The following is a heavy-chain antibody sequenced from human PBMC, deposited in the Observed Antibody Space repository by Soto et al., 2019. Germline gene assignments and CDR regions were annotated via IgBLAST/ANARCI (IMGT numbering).Heavy chain of an antibody. V-gene: IGHV3-21*01. CDR2: ISSSSSYI. CDR3: ARDLREGDWADDATPHTAVVAATPFDY. D-gene: IGHD2-15*01. CDR1: GFTFSSYS. Sequence: GGSLRLSCAASGFTFSSYSMNWVRQAPGKGLEWVSSISSSSSYIYYADSVKGRFTISRDNAKNSLYLQMNSLRAEDTAVYYCARDLREGDWADDATPHTAVVAATPFDYWGQGTLVTVSS. J-gene: IGHJ4*02.